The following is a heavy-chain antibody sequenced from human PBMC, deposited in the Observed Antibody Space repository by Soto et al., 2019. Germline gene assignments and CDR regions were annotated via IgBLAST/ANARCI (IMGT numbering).Heavy chain of an antibody. D-gene: IGHD6-13*01. CDR1: GFTFSSYA. J-gene: IGHJ4*02. CDR2: ISGRGGST. V-gene: IGHV3-23*01. Sequence: GGSLRLSCAASGFTFSSYAMSWVRQAPGKGLEWVSAISGRGGSTYYADSVKGRFTISRDNSKNTLYLQMNSLRAEDTAVYYCAKVHSSSWYYFDYWGQGTLVTVSS. CDR3: AKVHSSSWYYFDY.